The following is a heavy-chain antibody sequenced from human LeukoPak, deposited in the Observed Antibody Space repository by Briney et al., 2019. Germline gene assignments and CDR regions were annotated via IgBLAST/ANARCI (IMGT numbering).Heavy chain of an antibody. CDR3: AIGDTRGNDI. CDR1: GVSISGYW. Sequence: SETLSLTCTVYGVSISGYWCIWIRQPPGKGLEWIGYIYYSGSTYYNPSLNSLVTMSVNTSKSKFSLKFSSVTAADTAVYYCAIGDTRGNDIWGQGTMVTVSS. V-gene: IGHV4-59*01. D-gene: IGHD3-16*01. J-gene: IGHJ3*02. CDR2: IYYSGST.